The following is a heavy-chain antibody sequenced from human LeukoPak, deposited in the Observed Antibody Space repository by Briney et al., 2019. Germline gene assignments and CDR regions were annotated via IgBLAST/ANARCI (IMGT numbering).Heavy chain of an antibody. V-gene: IGHV3-21*01. CDR3: ARSSYGDSRPFDY. D-gene: IGHD4-17*01. Sequence: GGSLRLSCAASGFTFSSYSMNWVRQAPGKGLEWVSSISSSSSYIYYADSVKGRFTISRDNAKNSLYLQMNSLRAEDTAVYYCARSSYGDSRPFDYWGQGTLVTVSS. J-gene: IGHJ4*02. CDR2: ISSSSSYI. CDR1: GFTFSSYS.